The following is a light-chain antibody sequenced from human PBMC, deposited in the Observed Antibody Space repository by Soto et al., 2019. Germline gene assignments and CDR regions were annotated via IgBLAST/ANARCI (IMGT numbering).Light chain of an antibody. CDR3: QERSNWPPLYT. CDR1: QSVSSY. Sequence: EIVLTQSPASLWLSPGERATVSCRASQSVSSYLAWYQQKRGQAPRLLIYDASNRATGIPARFSGSGSGTDFTLTISSLEPEDFAVYYCQERSNWPPLYTFGQGTKLEIK. CDR2: DAS. V-gene: IGKV3-11*01. J-gene: IGKJ2*01.